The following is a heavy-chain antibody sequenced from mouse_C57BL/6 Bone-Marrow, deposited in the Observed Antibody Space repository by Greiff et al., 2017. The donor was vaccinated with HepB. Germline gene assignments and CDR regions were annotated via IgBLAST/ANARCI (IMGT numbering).Heavy chain of an antibody. V-gene: IGHV3-6*01. CDR3: SRVHYYGSSYWYFDV. J-gene: IGHJ1*03. CDR1: GYFITSGYY. Sequence: ESGPGLVKPSQSLSLTCSVTGYFITSGYYWNWIRQFPGNKLEWMGYISYDGSNNYNPSLKNRISITRDTSKNQFFLKLNSVTTEDTATYYCSRVHYYGSSYWYFDVWGTGTTVTVSS. D-gene: IGHD1-1*01. CDR2: ISYDGSN.